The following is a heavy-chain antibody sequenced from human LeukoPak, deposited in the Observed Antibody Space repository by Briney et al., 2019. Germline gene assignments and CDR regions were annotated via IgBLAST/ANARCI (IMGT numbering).Heavy chain of an antibody. CDR2: ISSSGSTI. J-gene: IGHJ4*02. V-gene: IGHV3-48*03. Sequence: GRSLRLSCAASGFTFSSYEMNWVRQAPGKGLEWVSYISSSGSTIYYADSVKGRFTISRDNAKNSLYLQMNSLRAEDTAVYYCAKPTGVNTVTAPFEYWGQGTLGTVSS. CDR3: AKPTGVNTVTAPFEY. CDR1: GFTFSSYE. D-gene: IGHD4-17*01.